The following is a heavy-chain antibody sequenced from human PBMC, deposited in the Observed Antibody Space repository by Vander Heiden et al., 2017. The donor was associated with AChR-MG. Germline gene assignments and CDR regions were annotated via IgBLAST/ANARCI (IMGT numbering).Heavy chain of an antibody. CDR1: GGSISSHY. V-gene: IGHV4-59*11. J-gene: IGHJ5*02. Sequence: QVQLQESGPGLVKPSETLSLTCTGSGGSISSHYWSWIRQHPGKGLEWIGYIYYSGSTNYNPSVKSRVTISVDTSKNQFSLKLSSVTAADTAVYYCARGGAAWGRNWFDPWGQGTLVTVSS. CDR3: ARGGAAWGRNWFDP. CDR2: IYYSGST. D-gene: IGHD3-16*01.